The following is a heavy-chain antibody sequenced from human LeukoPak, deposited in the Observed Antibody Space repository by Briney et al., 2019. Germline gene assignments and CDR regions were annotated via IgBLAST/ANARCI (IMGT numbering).Heavy chain of an antibody. D-gene: IGHD2/OR15-2a*01. CDR3: ARDPPHFLWLFDC. V-gene: IGHV3-23*01. CDR2: ITNGGGTT. Sequence: PGGSLRLSCAASGFTFSNYAMSWVRQAPGKGLEWASAITNGGGTTYYADSVRGRFTISRDNSKTTLSLQMNSLRAEDTAVYYCARDPPHFLWLFDCWGQGTLVTVSS. CDR1: GFTFSNYA. J-gene: IGHJ4*02.